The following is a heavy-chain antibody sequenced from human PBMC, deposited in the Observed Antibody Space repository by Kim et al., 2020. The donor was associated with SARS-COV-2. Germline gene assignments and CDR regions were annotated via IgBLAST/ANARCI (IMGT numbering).Heavy chain of an antibody. D-gene: IGHD6-13*01. V-gene: IGHV3-33*06. Sequence: ATGRGRITSSKENSKTRQYLQMSSLRAADTAVYYCAKDHSSSHDAFDIWGQGTMVTVSS. CDR3: AKDHSSSHDAFDI. J-gene: IGHJ3*02.